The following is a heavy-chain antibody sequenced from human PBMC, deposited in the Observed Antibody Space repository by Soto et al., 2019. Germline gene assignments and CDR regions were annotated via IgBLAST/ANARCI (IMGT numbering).Heavy chain of an antibody. CDR1: GGSISSYY. J-gene: IGHJ6*02. CDR3: ARIAAAGTDFYYYYGMDV. Sequence: LSLTCTVSGGSISSYYWSWIRQPPGKGLEWIGYIYYSGSTNYNPSLKSRVTISVDTSKNQFSLKLSSVTAADTAVYYCARIAAAGTDFYYYYGMDVWGQGTMVTVSS. CDR2: IYYSGST. D-gene: IGHD6-13*01. V-gene: IGHV4-59*01.